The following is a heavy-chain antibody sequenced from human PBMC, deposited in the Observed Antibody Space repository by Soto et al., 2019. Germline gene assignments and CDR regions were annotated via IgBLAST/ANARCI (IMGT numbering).Heavy chain of an antibody. J-gene: IGHJ1*01. CDR3: ARDPRSITGTTSSEDFQH. CDR1: GGTFSGYA. CDR2: IIPLLGIT. D-gene: IGHD1-20*01. V-gene: IGHV1-69*01. Sequence: QAQLMQSGAEVKKPGSSVKVSCKASGGTFSGYAINWVRQAPGQGLDWMGGIIPLLGITDYGQKFQGRITLAADESTGTAYMDLRGLRSEDTAVYYCARDPRSITGTTSSEDFQHWGQGTLVSVSS.